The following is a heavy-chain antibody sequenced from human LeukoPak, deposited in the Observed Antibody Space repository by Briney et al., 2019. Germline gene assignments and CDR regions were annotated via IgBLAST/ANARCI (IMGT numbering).Heavy chain of an antibody. D-gene: IGHD3-3*01. CDR3: ARYARDFWSGYYLGWFDP. V-gene: IGHV4-34*01. CDR1: GGSFSGYY. CDR2: IYYSGST. Sequence: PSETLSLTCAVYGGSFSGYYWSWIRQPPGKGLEWIGSIYYSGSTYYNPSLKSRVTISVDTSKNQFSLKLSSVTAADTAVYYCARYARDFWSGYYLGWFDPWGQGTLVTVSS. J-gene: IGHJ5*02.